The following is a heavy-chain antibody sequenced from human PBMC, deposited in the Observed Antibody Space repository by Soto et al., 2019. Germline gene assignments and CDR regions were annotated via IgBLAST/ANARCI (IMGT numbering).Heavy chain of an antibody. CDR1: GYTFTSYY. J-gene: IGHJ3*02. V-gene: IGHV1-46*03. Sequence: ASVKVSWKASGYTFTSYYMHWVRQAPGQGLEWMGIINPSGGSTSYAQKFQGRVTMTRDTSTSTVYMELSSLRSEDTAVYYCARCSGSYLGLHDAFDIWGQGTMVTVSS. CDR3: ARCSGSYLGLHDAFDI. CDR2: INPSGGST. D-gene: IGHD1-26*01.